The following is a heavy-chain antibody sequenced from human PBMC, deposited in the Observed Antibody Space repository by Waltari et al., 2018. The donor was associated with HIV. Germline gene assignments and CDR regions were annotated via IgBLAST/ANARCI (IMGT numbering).Heavy chain of an antibody. V-gene: IGHV3-30-3*01. J-gene: IGHJ4*02. CDR1: GFTFRSYA. CDR2: ISYDGSNK. CDR3: ARDPYYYDSSGYLCCFDY. Sequence: QVQLVESGGGVVQPGRSLRLSCAASGFTFRSYAMLCVRQAPGKGLEWVAVISYDGSNKYYADSVKGRFTISRDNSKNTLYLQMNSLRAEDTAVYYCARDPYYYDSSGYLCCFDYWGQGTLVTVSS. D-gene: IGHD3-22*01.